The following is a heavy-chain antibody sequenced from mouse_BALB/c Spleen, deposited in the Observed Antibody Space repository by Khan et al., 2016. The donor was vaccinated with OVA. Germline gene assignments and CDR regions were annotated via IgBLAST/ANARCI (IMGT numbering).Heavy chain of an antibody. CDR2: ISTYYGDV. V-gene: IGHV1S137*01. CDR3: TRGGGGNRFAY. CDR1: GYTFTDFT. Sequence: QVQLKQSGAELVRPGVSVKISCKGSGYTFTDFTMHWVKQSHAKSLEWIGVISTYYGDVTYNQKFKGKATMTVDKSSSTAYMELARLTSEDSAIXCGTRGGGGNRFAYWGQGTLVTVSA. J-gene: IGHJ3*01.